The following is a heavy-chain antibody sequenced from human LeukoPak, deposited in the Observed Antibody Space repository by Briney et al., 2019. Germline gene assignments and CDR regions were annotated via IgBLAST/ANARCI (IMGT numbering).Heavy chain of an antibody. CDR1: GYTFTSYD. D-gene: IGHD3-22*01. Sequence: ASVTVSCKASGYTFTSYDINWVRQATGQGLEWMGWMNPNSGNTGYAQKFQGRGTMTRNTSISTAYMELSSMRSEDTAVYYCARSAANYYDSSVSWFDPWGQGTLVTVSS. J-gene: IGHJ5*02. CDR3: ARSAANYYDSSVSWFDP. CDR2: MNPNSGNT. V-gene: IGHV1-8*01.